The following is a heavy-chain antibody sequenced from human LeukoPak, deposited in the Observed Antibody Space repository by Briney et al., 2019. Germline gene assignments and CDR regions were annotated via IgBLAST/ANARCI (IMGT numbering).Heavy chain of an antibody. Sequence: GGSLRLSCAASGFTVSSYAMSWVRQAPGKGLEWVSAISAGGFSTYYADSVKGRFTISRDNSKNTLYLQMNSLRAEDTAVYYCAKGQGYCSRTSCSQYHYYYGMDVWGQGTTVTVSS. D-gene: IGHD2-2*01. CDR1: GFTVSSYA. CDR2: ISAGGFST. V-gene: IGHV3-23*01. J-gene: IGHJ6*02. CDR3: AKGQGYCSRTSCSQYHYYYGMDV.